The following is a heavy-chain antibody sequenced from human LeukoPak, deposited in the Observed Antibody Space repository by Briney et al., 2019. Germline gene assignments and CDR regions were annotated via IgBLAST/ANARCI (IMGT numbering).Heavy chain of an antibody. V-gene: IGHV4-38-2*02. CDR2: IYHSGST. CDR3: ARGPSSGSYPVLNWFDP. Sequence: SETLSLTCTVSGYSISSGYYWGWIRQPPGKGLEWIGSIYHSGSTYYNPSLKSRVTISVDTSKNQFSLKLSSVTAADTAVYYCARGPSSGSYPVLNWFDPWGQGTLVTVSS. D-gene: IGHD1-26*01. CDR1: GYSISSGYY. J-gene: IGHJ5*02.